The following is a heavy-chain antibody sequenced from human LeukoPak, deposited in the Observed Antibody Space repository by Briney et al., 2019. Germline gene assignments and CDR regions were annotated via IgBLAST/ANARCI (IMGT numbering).Heavy chain of an antibody. V-gene: IGHV3-7*01. CDR2: IKQDGSEK. J-gene: IGHJ4*02. Sequence: PGGSLRLSCAASGFTFSSYWMSWVRQAPGKGLEWVANIKQDGSEKYYVDSVKGRFTISRDNAKNSLYLQMNSLRAEDTAVYYCARAPGAAAGTFYFDYWGQGTLVTVSS. CDR1: GFTFSSYW. D-gene: IGHD6-13*01. CDR3: ARAPGAAAGTFYFDY.